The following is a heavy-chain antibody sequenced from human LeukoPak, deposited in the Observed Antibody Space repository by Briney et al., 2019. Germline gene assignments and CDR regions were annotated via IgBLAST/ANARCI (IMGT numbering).Heavy chain of an antibody. D-gene: IGHD2-15*01. Sequence: GGSLRLSCAASGFTFSSYSMNWVRQAPGKRLEWVSSISSSSSYIYYADSVKGRFTISRDNAKNSLYLQMNSLRAEDTAVYYCARDCSGGSCYPKIYYYYGMDVWGQGTTVTVSS. CDR1: GFTFSSYS. CDR3: ARDCSGGSCYPKIYYYYGMDV. CDR2: ISSSSSYI. V-gene: IGHV3-21*01. J-gene: IGHJ6*02.